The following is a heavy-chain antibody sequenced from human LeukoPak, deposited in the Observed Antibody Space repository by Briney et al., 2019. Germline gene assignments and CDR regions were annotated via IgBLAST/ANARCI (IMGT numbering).Heavy chain of an antibody. Sequence: SETLSPTCTVSGGSISSSSYYWGWIRQPPGKGLEWIGSIYYSGSTYYNPSLKSRVTISVGTSKNQFSLKLSSVTAADTAVYYCARPLRGSSSFFDPWRQGTLVTVSS. V-gene: IGHV4-39*07. J-gene: IGHJ5*02. CDR1: GGSISSSSYY. CDR2: IYYSGST. CDR3: ARPLRGSSSFFDP. D-gene: IGHD6-13*01.